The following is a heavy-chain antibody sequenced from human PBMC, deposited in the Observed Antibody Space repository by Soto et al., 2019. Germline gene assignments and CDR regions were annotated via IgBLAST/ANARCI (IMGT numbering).Heavy chain of an antibody. V-gene: IGHV1-8*01. CDR1: GYTFTSYD. J-gene: IGHJ4*02. CDR2: MNPNSANT. D-gene: IGHD3-10*01. Sequence: ASVKISCKASGYTFTSYDINWVRQATGQGLEWMGWMNPNSANTGYAQKFQGRVTMTRNTSISTAYMELRSLRSEDTAVYYCARLSSGGEFEYWRQGTLVTVSS. CDR3: ARLSSGGEFEY.